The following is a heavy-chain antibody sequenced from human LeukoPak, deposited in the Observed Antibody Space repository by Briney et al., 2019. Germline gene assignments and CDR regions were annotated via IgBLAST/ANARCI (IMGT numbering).Heavy chain of an antibody. V-gene: IGHV3-23*01. Sequence: GGSLRLSCAASGFTFSSYALSWVRQAPGKGLEWVSGISENGGTTFYADSEKGRFTITRDNSKNTLYVQMNSLRAEDTAVYYCARDGPGRVSPDYWGQGTLVTVSS. CDR1: GFTFSSYA. CDR3: ARDGPGRVSPDY. J-gene: IGHJ4*02. D-gene: IGHD6-13*01. CDR2: ISENGGTT.